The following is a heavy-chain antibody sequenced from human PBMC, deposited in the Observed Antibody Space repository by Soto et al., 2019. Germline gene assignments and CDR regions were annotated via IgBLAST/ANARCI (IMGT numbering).Heavy chain of an antibody. CDR3: ARAKYSENYIYYYYGMDV. CDR1: GFSFSSYS. Sequence: PGGSLRLSCAASGFSFSSYSMNWVRQAPGKGLEWVSYISSTSNTIYYADSVKGRFTISRDNAKNSLCPQMNSLRDEDTAVYYCARAKYSENYIYYYYGMDVWGQGTTVTVSS. D-gene: IGHD1-26*01. V-gene: IGHV3-48*02. CDR2: ISSTSNTI. J-gene: IGHJ6*02.